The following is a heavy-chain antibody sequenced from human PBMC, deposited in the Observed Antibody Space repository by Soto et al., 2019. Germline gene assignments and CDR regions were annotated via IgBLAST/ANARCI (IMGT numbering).Heavy chain of an antibody. V-gene: IGHV4-59*01. CDR2: IYYSGST. D-gene: IGHD3-22*01. Sequence: SETLSLTCTVSGGSISSYYWSWIRQPPGKGLEWIGYIYYSGSTNYNPSLKSRVTISVDTSKNQFSLKLSSVTAADTAVYYCARGXGYYDSSGYSKIPPFDYWGQGTLVTVSS. J-gene: IGHJ4*02. CDR1: GGSISSYY. CDR3: ARGXGYYDSSGYSKIPPFDY.